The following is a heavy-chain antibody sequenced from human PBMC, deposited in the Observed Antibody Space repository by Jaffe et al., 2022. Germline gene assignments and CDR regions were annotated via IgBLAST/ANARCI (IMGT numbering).Heavy chain of an antibody. CDR2: IYHSGST. CDR1: GGSISSGGYS. CDR3: ARARGYCSSTSCYLRDAFDI. J-gene: IGHJ3*02. Sequence: QLQLQESGSGLVKPSQTLSLTCAVSGGSISSGGYSWSWIRQPPGKGLEWIGYIYHSGSTYYNPSLKSRVTISVDRSKNQFSLKLSSVTAADTAVYYCARARGYCSSTSCYLRDAFDIWGQGTMVTVSS. D-gene: IGHD2-2*01. V-gene: IGHV4-30-2*01.